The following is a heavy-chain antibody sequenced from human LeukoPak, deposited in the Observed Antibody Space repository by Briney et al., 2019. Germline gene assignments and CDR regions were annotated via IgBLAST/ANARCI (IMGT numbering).Heavy chain of an antibody. CDR3: ARRPPYCSGGSCYVRAFDI. V-gene: IGHV4-59*08. CDR1: GDSISTYY. J-gene: IGHJ3*02. Sequence: PSETLSLTCTVSGDSISTYYWSWIRQPPGKGLEWIGYIYYSVSTDYNPSLKSRVTISVGTSENQFSLNLSSVTAADTAVYYCARRPPYCSGGSCYVRAFDIWGQGTMVTVSS. D-gene: IGHD2-15*01. CDR2: IYYSVST.